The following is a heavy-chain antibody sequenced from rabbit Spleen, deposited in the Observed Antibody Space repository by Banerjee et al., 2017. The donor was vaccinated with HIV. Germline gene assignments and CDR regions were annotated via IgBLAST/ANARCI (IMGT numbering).Heavy chain of an antibody. CDR2: IDSGSSGFT. Sequence: QSLEESGGDLVKPGASLTLTCTASGVSFSISSYMCWVRQAPGKGLEWIACIDSGSSGFTYFASWAKGRFTISSHNAQNTLYLQLNSLTAADTATYFCVREAGYGGYGDANLWGQGTLVTV. CDR3: VREAGYGGYGDANL. J-gene: IGHJ4*01. D-gene: IGHD6-1*01. V-gene: IGHV1S40*01. CDR1: GVSFSISSY.